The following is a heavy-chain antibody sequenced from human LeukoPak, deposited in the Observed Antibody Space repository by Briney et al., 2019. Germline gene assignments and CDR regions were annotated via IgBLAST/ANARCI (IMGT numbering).Heavy chain of an antibody. V-gene: IGHV1-18*01. Sequence: GASVKVSCKASGYTFNTYGFSWVRQAPGHGLEWMGWISAYNGKTNYAQKVQGRVTMTTDTSTKTAYMELRSLGSDDTAVYYCATVAGFYWNSDIFDYWGQGTQVTVSS. J-gene: IGHJ4*02. CDR1: GYTFNTYG. CDR3: ATVAGFYWNSDIFDY. D-gene: IGHD1-7*01. CDR2: ISAYNGKT.